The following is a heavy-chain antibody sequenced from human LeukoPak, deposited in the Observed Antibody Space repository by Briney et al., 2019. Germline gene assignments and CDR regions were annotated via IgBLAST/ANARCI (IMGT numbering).Heavy chain of an antibody. CDR1: GGSISSYY. D-gene: IGHD5-24*01. CDR2: IYYSGST. CDR3: ARHVEMATYWYFDL. Sequence: SETLSLTCTVSGGSISSYYWSWIRQPPGKGLEWIGYIYYSGSTNYNPSLKSRVTISVDTSKNQFSLKLCSVTAADTAVYYCARHVEMATYWYFDLWGRGTLVTVSS. J-gene: IGHJ2*01. V-gene: IGHV4-59*08.